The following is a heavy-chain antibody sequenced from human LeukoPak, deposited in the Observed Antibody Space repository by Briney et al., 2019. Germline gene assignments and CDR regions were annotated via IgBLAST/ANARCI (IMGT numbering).Heavy chain of an antibody. D-gene: IGHD2-2*01. CDR1: GGSISSYY. CDR2: IYYSGST. CDR3: ARGYCSSSSCYDLLFDP. Sequence: SETLSLTCTVSGGSISSYYWSWIRQPPGKGLEWIGYIYYSGSTNYNPSLKSRATISVDTSKNQFSLKLSSVTAADTAVYYCARGYCSSSSCYDLLFDPWGQGTLVTVSS. J-gene: IGHJ5*02. V-gene: IGHV4-59*01.